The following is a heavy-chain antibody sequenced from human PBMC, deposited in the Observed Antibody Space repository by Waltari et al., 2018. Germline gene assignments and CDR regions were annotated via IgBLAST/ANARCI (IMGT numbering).Heavy chain of an antibody. CDR3: ARGTAYYRPADVFEF. Sequence: QVQLHESGPGLVKPSETLSLTCGVSGGSINNYYWSWIRQTPGKGLEWIGYVHYGGSTNYNPSFGGRVTISLDTSRNQFSLRLQSVTAADTAVYYCARGTAYYRPADVFEFWGQGTTVIVSS. J-gene: IGHJ3*01. V-gene: IGHV4-59*01. D-gene: IGHD1-26*01. CDR1: GGSINNYY. CDR2: VHYGGST.